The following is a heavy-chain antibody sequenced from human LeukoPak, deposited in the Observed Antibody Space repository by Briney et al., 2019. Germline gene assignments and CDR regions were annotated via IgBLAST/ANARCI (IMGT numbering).Heavy chain of an antibody. V-gene: IGHV3-30-3*01. CDR3: ARDRGPWELPGWFDP. Sequence: GRSLRLSCAASGFTFSTYAMHWVRQAPGEGLEWVAVISYDGSKKYYADSVKGRFTISRDNSKNTLYLQMNSLRAEDTAVYYCARDRGPWELPGWFDPWGQGILVTVSS. J-gene: IGHJ5*02. CDR1: GFTFSTYA. CDR2: ISYDGSKK. D-gene: IGHD1-26*01.